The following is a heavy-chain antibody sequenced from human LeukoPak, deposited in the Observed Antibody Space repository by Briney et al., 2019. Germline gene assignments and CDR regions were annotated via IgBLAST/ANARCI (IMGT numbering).Heavy chain of an antibody. CDR1: GGFNTHYY. D-gene: IGHD3-22*01. J-gene: IGHJ4*02. CDR3: ARGQWLPVFDF. CDR2: FYHSAST. V-gene: IGHV4-59*01. Sequence: SETLSLTCSVSGGFNTHYYWSWIRQPPGKGLEWIGYFYHSASTNYNPSLRSRVTISVDTSKNHFSLKLSSVTAADTAVYYCARGQWLPVFDFWGQGTLVTVSS.